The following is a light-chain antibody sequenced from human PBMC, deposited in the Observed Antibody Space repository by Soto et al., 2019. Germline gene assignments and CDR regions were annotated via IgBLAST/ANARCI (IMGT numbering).Light chain of an antibody. V-gene: IGKV3-20*01. Sequence: EIVLTQSPGTLSLSPGERATLSCRASQSVSSSYLAWYQQKPGQAPRLLIYDASSRATGIPDRFSGSGSGTDFTLTISRVEPEDFAVYYCQQYGRSLTFGGGTKVEFK. CDR3: QQYGRSLT. CDR2: DAS. J-gene: IGKJ4*01. CDR1: QSVSSSY.